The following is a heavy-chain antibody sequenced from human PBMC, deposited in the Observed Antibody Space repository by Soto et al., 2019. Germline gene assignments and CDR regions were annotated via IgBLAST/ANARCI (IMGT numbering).Heavy chain of an antibody. CDR2: LNPSAGST. Sequence: GASVKVSCKASGYTFTSYYMHWVRQAPGQGLEWMGILNPSAGSTSYAQQFQGRVTMTRDTSTSTVYMELSSLRSEDTAVYYCARGNNSHSSSSVFGYWGQGTLVTVSS. D-gene: IGHD6-6*01. V-gene: IGHV1-46*01. J-gene: IGHJ4*02. CDR3: ARGNNSHSSSSVFGY. CDR1: GYTFTSYY.